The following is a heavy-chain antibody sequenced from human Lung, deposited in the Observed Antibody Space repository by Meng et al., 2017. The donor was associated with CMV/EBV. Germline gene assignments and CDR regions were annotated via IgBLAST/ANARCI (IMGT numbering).Heavy chain of an antibody. J-gene: IGHJ4*02. Sequence: SXKASGYTFTGYYMHWVRQAPGKGLEWVSYISSSGSTIYYADSVKGRFTISRDNAKNSLYLQMNSLRAEDTAVYYCARTRFFDWLLYPLDYWGQGTLVTVSS. V-gene: IGHV3-48*03. D-gene: IGHD3-9*01. CDR2: ISSSGSTI. CDR1: GYTFTGYY. CDR3: ARTRFFDWLLYPLDY.